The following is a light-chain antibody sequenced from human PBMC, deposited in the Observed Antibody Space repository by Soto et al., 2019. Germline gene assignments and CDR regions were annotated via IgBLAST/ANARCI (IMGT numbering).Light chain of an antibody. J-gene: IGLJ3*02. CDR2: NNH. V-gene: IGLV1-44*01. CDR3: GSHAGNSNLV. CDR1: SSNVGVHT. Sequence: QSVLTQPPSASGTPGQRVTISCSGSSSNVGVHTVCWFKHLPGTAPKLLIYNNHQRPSGVPDRFSGSKSGNTASLTVSGLQTEDEADYYCGSHAGNSNLVFGGGTKVTVL.